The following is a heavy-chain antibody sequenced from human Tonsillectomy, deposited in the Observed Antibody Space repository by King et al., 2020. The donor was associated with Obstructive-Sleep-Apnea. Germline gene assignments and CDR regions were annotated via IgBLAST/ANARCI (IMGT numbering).Heavy chain of an antibody. D-gene: IGHD3-9*01. CDR1: GLTFTSYA. V-gene: IGHV3-23*04. J-gene: IGHJ4*02. CDR2: LSGGGGTI. CDR3: AKGTYYDLLTGSPFDY. Sequence: VQLVESGGGLVHPGGSLRLSCAASGLTFTSYAMSWVRQAPGKGLEWVSALSGGGGTIYYADSVKGRFTISRDNSKNTLYLQMNSLRAEDTAIYYCAKGTYYDLLTGSPFDYWGQGTLVAVSA.